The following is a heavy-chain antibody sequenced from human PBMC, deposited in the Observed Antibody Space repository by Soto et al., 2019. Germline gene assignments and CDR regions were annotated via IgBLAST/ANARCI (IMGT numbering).Heavy chain of an antibody. V-gene: IGHV1-69*13. J-gene: IGHJ5*02. D-gene: IGHD2-8*01. Sequence: GASVKVSCKASGGTFSSYAISWVRQAPGQGLEWMGGIIPIFGTANYAQKFQGRVTITADESTSTAYMELSSLRSEDTAVYYCARDHDLFQSGWCLDPWGQGTLVTVSS. CDR2: IIPIFGTA. CDR1: GGTFSSYA. CDR3: ARDHDLFQSGWCLDP.